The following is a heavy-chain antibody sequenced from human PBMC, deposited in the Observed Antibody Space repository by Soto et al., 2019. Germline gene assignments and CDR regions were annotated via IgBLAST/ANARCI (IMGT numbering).Heavy chain of an antibody. Sequence: GGSLRLSCAASGFTFGSHWMTWVRQAPVKGLEWVASIKEDGSEKYYVGSVKGRFTISRDNAKNSLYLQMNSLRADDTAVYYCARWGLSTIDYGFDYWGQGTLVTVPQ. D-gene: IGHD4-17*01. CDR3: ARWGLSTIDYGFDY. CDR1: GFTFGSHW. V-gene: IGHV3-7*05. CDR2: IKEDGSEK. J-gene: IGHJ4*02.